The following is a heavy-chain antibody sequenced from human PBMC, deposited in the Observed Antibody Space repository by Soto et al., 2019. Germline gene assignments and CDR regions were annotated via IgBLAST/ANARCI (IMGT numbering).Heavy chain of an antibody. Sequence: SETLSLTCAVYGGSFSGYYWSWIRQPPGKGLEWIGEINHSGSTNYNPSLKSRVTISVDTSKNQFSLKLSSVTAADTAVYYCAREGGLSYYGSGSYYNGPLGYWGQGTLVTVSS. D-gene: IGHD3-10*01. CDR3: AREGGLSYYGSGSYYNGPLGY. CDR2: INHSGST. V-gene: IGHV4-34*01. CDR1: GGSFSGYY. J-gene: IGHJ4*02.